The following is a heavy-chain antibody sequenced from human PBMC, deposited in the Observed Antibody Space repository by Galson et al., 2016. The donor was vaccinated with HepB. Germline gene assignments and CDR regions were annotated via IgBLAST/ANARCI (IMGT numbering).Heavy chain of an antibody. Sequence: SVKVSCKASGYTFTVYYIHWVRQAPGQGLEWMGRIDPNNGGTNYAQKFQGRVTMTRDTSISTAYMELSRLRSDDTAVFYCARGSVSYPDSWGQGTLVTVSS. V-gene: IGHV1-2*06. J-gene: IGHJ4*02. CDR1: GYTFTVYY. CDR2: IDPNNGGT. D-gene: IGHD2-2*01. CDR3: ARGSVSYPDS.